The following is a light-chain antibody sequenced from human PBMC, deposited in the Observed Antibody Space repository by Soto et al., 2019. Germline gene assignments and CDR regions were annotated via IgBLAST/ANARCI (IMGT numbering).Light chain of an antibody. CDR3: QQYGSSPWT. CDR2: GAS. J-gene: IGKJ1*01. Sequence: EIVLTQSPGTLSLSPGERATLSCRASQSVSSSYLAWYQQKPGQAPRLLIYGASSRATVIPDRFSGSGSGTDVTLTSSRLEPEGFAVYYFQQYGSSPWTFGKGNKVEIK. CDR1: QSVSSSY. V-gene: IGKV3-20*01.